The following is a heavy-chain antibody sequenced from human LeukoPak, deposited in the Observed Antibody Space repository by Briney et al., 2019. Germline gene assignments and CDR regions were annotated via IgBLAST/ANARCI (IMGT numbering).Heavy chain of an antibody. CDR3: TKDYCGKFCSAV. CDR2: ITNSGGST. D-gene: IGHD3-9*01. J-gene: IGHJ6*02. V-gene: IGHV3-23*01. Sequence: GGSLRLSCAASGFTFSAFGMNWVRQAPGKGLEWVSTITNSGGSTYYVDSVKGRFTISRDNSKNTLYLQMNSLRAEDTAKYYCTKDYCGKFCSAVWGQGTTVTVSS. CDR1: GFTFSAFG.